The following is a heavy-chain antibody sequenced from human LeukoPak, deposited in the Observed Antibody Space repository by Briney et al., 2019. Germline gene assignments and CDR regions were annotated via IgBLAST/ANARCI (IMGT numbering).Heavy chain of an antibody. J-gene: IGHJ5*02. D-gene: IGHD3-10*01. V-gene: IGHV3-21*01. CDR3: ARDLHYYGSGP. CDR2: ISHSSSYI. CDR1: GFTFSSYN. Sequence: GGSLRLSCAASGFTFSSYNMNWVRQAPGKGLEWVSSISHSSSYIYYADSVKGRFTISRDNAKNSLYLQMNSLRAEDTAVYYCARDLHYYGSGPWGQGTLVTVSS.